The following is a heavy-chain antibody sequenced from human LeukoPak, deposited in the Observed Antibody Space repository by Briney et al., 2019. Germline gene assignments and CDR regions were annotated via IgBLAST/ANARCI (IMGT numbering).Heavy chain of an antibody. CDR3: ATGCGSTSCKETSDWSDP. D-gene: IGHD2-2*01. CDR1: GYTLTELS. V-gene: IGHV1-24*01. J-gene: IGHJ5*02. Sequence: ASVKVSCKVSGYTLTELSMHWVRQAPGKGLEWMGGFDPEDGETIYAQKFQGRVTMTEDTSTDTAYMELSSLRSEATALYYCATGCGSTSCKETSDWSDPWGQGTLVTVSS. CDR2: FDPEDGET.